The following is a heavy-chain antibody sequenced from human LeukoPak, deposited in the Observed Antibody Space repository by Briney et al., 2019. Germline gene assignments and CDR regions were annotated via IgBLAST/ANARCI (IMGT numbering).Heavy chain of an antibody. D-gene: IGHD1-14*01. V-gene: IGHV3-23*01. Sequence: PGGSLRLSCAASGFIFNKHAMSWVRQAPGKGLEWVSGLSGSGGSTYYADSVKGRFTISRDSSKNTLYLQMNSLRAEDTAVYYCAKVSGGGLYYDGMDVWGQGTTVTVSS. J-gene: IGHJ6*02. CDR3: AKVSGGGLYYDGMDV. CDR2: LSGSGGST. CDR1: GFIFNKHA.